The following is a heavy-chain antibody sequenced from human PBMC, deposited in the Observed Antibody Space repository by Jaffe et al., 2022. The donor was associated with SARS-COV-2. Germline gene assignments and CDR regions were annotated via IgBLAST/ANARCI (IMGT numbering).Heavy chain of an antibody. Sequence: QVQLVQSGAEVKKPGASVKVSCKASGYTFTSYDINWVRQATGQGLEWMGWMNPNSGNTGYAQKFQGRVTMTRNTSISTAYMELSSLRSEDTAVYYCARAESSSSWYYYYYYMDVWGKGTTVTVSS. CDR1: GYTFTSYD. CDR2: MNPNSGNT. J-gene: IGHJ6*03. V-gene: IGHV1-8*01. D-gene: IGHD6-13*01. CDR3: ARAESSSSWYYYYYYMDV.